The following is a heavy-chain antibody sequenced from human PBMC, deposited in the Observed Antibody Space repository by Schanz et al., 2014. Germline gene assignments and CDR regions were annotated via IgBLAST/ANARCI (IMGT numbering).Heavy chain of an antibody. D-gene: IGHD3-3*01. CDR2: ISPNSGDT. J-gene: IGHJ4*02. CDR1: RYPFTAYY. Sequence: QVHLVQSGSEVKKPGASVKVSCKASRYPFTAYYMHWVRQAPGQGLEWMGRISPNSGDTHSAQKFQGRVTMTWDRSISTANMELSRLRSDDTAVYYCARDDRFLEWSLLDYWGQGTLVTVSS. V-gene: IGHV1-2*06. CDR3: ARDDRFLEWSLLDY.